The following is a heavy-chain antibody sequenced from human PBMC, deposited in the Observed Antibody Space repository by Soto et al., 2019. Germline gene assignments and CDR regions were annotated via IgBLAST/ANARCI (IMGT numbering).Heavy chain of an antibody. CDR2: ISYDGSNK. CDR3: AREESSYDFYGMDV. CDR1: GFTFSSYA. Sequence: QVQLVESGGGVVQPGRSLRLSCAASGFTFSSYAMHWVRQAPGKGLEWVAVISYDGSNKYYADSVKGRFTISRDNSKNTLYLQMNSLRAEVTAVYYCAREESSYDFYGMDVWGQGTTVTVSS. J-gene: IGHJ6*02. D-gene: IGHD3-3*01. V-gene: IGHV3-30-3*01.